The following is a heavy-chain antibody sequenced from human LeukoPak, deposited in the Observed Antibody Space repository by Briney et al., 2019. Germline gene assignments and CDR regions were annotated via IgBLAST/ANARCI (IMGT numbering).Heavy chain of an antibody. D-gene: IGHD5-24*01. J-gene: IGHJ4*02. CDR3: AKVYNGASEV. V-gene: IGHV4-30-2*01. CDR1: GGSISSGGYC. Sequence: SETLSLTCAVSGGSISSGGYCWSWIRQPPGKGLEWIGYIYHSGSTYYDPSLKSRVTISVDRSKNQFSLKLSSVTAADTAVYYCAKVYNGASEVWGQGTLVTVSS. CDR2: IYHSGST.